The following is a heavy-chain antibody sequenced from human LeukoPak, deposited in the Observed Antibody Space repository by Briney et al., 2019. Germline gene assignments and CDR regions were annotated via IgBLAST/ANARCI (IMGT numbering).Heavy chain of an antibody. J-gene: IGHJ2*01. CDR3: ARARGPIYWYFDL. Sequence: SETLSLTCTVSGGSISRYYWSWIRQPPGKGLGWIGYIYYSGSTNYNPSLKSRLTISVDTSKNQFSLKLSSVTAADTAVYYCARARGPIYWYFDLWGRGTLVTVSS. V-gene: IGHV4-59*01. CDR1: GGSISRYY. D-gene: IGHD2-21*01. CDR2: IYYSGST.